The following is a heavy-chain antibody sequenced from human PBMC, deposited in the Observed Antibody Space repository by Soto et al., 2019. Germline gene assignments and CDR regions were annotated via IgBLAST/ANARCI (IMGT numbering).Heavy chain of an antibody. CDR3: ARAARIGTRYYFDY. V-gene: IGHV3-74*01. D-gene: IGHD1-1*01. CDR1: GFTFSTYW. Sequence: GGSLRLSCAASGFTFSTYWMHWVRQAPGEGLVWVSRINGDGSPTNYADSVKGRLTISRDNAKNTLYLHMNSLRAEDTAVYYCARAARIGTRYYFDYWGQGTQVTVSS. J-gene: IGHJ4*02. CDR2: INGDGSPT.